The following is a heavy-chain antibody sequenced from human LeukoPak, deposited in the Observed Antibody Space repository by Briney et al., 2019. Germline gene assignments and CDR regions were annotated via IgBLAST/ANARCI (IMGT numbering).Heavy chain of an antibody. Sequence: SETLSLTCAVYVGSFSGYYWSWIRQPPGKGLEWIGEINHSGSTNYNPSLKSRVTISVDTSKNQFSLKLSSVTAADTAVYYCARVGYCSSTSCYEDMDVWGKGTTVTVSS. J-gene: IGHJ6*03. D-gene: IGHD2-2*01. CDR3: ARVGYCSSTSCYEDMDV. V-gene: IGHV4-34*01. CDR1: VGSFSGYY. CDR2: INHSGST.